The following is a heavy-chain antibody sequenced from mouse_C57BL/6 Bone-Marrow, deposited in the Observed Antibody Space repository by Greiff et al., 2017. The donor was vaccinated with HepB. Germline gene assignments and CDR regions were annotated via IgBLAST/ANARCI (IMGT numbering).Heavy chain of an antibody. CDR3: ARGLVYAMDY. CDR2: IYPGDGDT. D-gene: IGHD3-3*01. CDR1: GYAFSSSW. J-gene: IGHJ4*01. V-gene: IGHV1-82*01. Sequence: VQLQQSGPELVKPGASVKISCKASGYAFSSSWMNWVKQRPGKGLEWIGRIYPGDGDTNYNGKFKGKATLTADKSSSTAYMQLSSLTSEDSAVYFCARGLVYAMDYWGQGTSVTVSS.